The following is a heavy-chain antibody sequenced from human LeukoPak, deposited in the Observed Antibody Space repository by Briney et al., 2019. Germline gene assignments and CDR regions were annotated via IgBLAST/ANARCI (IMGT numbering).Heavy chain of an antibody. V-gene: IGHV3-11*01. Sequence: GRSLRLSCAASGFTFSDYSMSWIRQAPGKGLECVSHSLGHTNTMHYADSVKGRFTISRDNARNSLYLQLNSLRADDTAVYYCARVTFDDFSFFDSWGQGTLVTVSS. CDR2: SLGHTNTM. CDR1: GFTFSDYS. CDR3: ARVTFDDFSFFDS. J-gene: IGHJ4*02. D-gene: IGHD3-3*01.